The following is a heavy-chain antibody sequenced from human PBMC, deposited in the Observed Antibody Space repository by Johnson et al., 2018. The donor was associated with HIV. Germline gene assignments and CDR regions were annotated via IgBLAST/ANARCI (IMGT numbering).Heavy chain of an antibody. CDR3: AKGLVGGVRAFDV. CDR2: ISYDGSNK. D-gene: IGHD2-2*01. V-gene: IGHV3-30*04. Sequence: QVQLVESGGGLVQPGGSLRLSCAASGFTFSSYAMHWVRQAPGKGLEWVAVISYDGSNKYYADSVKGRFTICRDNSKNTLYLQMNSLRAEETAGYYCAKGLVGGVRAFDVWGQGTMVTVSS. J-gene: IGHJ3*01. CDR1: GFTFSSYA.